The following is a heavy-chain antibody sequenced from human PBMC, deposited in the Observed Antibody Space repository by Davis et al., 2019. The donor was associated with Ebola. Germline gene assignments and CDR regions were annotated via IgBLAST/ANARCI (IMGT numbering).Heavy chain of an antibody. CDR3: ARGFAASGLIVDN. CDR2: IDAGNGNT. V-gene: IGHV1-3*01. CDR1: GYAFSRYA. Sequence: AASVKVSCKASGYAFSRYAIHWVRQAPGQRLEWMGWIDAGNGNTAYSQKFQGRVTITRDTSASTDYMKLGSLRSEDTAFYFCARGFAASGLIVDNLGQGTLVTVSS. D-gene: IGHD6-19*01. J-gene: IGHJ4*02.